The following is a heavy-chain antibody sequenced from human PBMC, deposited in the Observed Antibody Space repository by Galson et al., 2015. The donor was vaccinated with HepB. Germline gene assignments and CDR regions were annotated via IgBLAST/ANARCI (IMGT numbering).Heavy chain of an antibody. Sequence: LRLSCATSGFVFSSYGMHWVRQAPGKGLEWVAVISYHGDNIYYAESVKGRFTISRDNSKNTLYLQINSLRAEDTAVYYCAKDSGTYLYGDAFDIWGQGTMVTVSS. D-gene: IGHD1-26*01. CDR3: AKDSGTYLYGDAFDI. CDR1: GFVFSSYG. V-gene: IGHV3-30*18. J-gene: IGHJ3*02. CDR2: ISYHGDNI.